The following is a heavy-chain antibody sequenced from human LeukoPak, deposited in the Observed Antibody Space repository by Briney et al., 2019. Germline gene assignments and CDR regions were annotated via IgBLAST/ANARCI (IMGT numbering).Heavy chain of an antibody. CDR2: INSVGSST. V-gene: IGHV3-74*01. D-gene: IGHD3-10*01. J-gene: IGHJ4*02. CDR1: GFTFSSYW. Sequence: GGSLRLSCAASGFTFSSYWMHWVRQAPGKGLGWVSRINSVGSSTNYADSVRGRFTISRDTAKNTLYLHMKTLRDEDTAAYFCARERITMVRGVDLPPWDWGKGTLVTVYS. CDR3: ARERITMVRGVDLPPWD.